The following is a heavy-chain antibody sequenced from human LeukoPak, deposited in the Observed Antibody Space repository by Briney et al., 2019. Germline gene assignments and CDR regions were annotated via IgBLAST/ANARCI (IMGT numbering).Heavy chain of an antibody. CDR2: IKQDGTEE. D-gene: IGHD6-13*01. Sequence: PGGSLRLSCAASGFTFSSYWMSWVRQAPGKGLEWVANIKQDGTEEYYLDSVKDRFTISRDNAKNSLYLQMGGLRAEDTAVYYCARGPWYLQGNYFDFWGQGALVTVSS. J-gene: IGHJ4*02. CDR1: GFTFSSYW. V-gene: IGHV3-7*01. CDR3: ARGPWYLQGNYFDF.